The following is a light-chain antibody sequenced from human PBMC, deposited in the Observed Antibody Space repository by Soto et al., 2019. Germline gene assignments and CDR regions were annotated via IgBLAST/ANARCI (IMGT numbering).Light chain of an antibody. V-gene: IGLV2-14*01. Sequence: QSAPTQPASVSGSPGQSITISCTGTSSDIGSHDYVSWYQHHPGKAPKLIIYEVNNRPSGVSSRFSGSKSGNTASLTISGLQAEDEADYYCSSYTSSNTVLFGGGTKLTVL. CDR2: EVN. CDR1: SSDIGSHDY. CDR3: SSYTSSNTVL. J-gene: IGLJ2*01.